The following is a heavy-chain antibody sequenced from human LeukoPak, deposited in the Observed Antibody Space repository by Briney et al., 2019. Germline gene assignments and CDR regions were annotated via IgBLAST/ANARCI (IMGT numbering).Heavy chain of an antibody. V-gene: IGHV1-69*05. J-gene: IGHJ4*02. CDR3: ATLAVAGDYYFDY. D-gene: IGHD6-19*01. CDR2: IIPIFGTA. CDR1: GGTFSSYA. Sequence: ASVKVSCKASGGTFSSYAISWVRLAPGQGLEWMGGIIPIFGTANYAQKFQGRVTITTDESTSTAYMELSSLRSEDTAVYYCATLAVAGDYYFDYWGQGTLVTVSS.